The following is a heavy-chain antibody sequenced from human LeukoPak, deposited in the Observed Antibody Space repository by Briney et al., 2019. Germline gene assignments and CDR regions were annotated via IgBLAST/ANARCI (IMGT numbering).Heavy chain of an antibody. D-gene: IGHD4-17*01. CDR1: GYTFTGYY. Sequence: GASVKVSCKASGYTFTGYYMHWVRQAPGQGLEWMGWINPNSGGTNYAQKFQGRVTMTRDTSISTAYMELSRLRSDDTAVYYCAREHYGEGYYYYYYMDVWGKGTTVTISS. J-gene: IGHJ6*03. CDR3: AREHYGEGYYYYYYMDV. V-gene: IGHV1-2*02. CDR2: INPNSGGT.